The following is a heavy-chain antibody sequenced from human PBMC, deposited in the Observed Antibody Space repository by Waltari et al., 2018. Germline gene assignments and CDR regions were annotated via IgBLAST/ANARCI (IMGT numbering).Heavy chain of an antibody. CDR2: ITSDGSRT. J-gene: IGHJ6*02. CDR3: ASHRPGGYGMDV. V-gene: IGHV3-74*01. CDR1: GFTFSTYW. D-gene: IGHD2-15*01. Sequence: VQLVESGGGLVQPGGSLRLSCEASGFTFSTYWMCWVRQVPGKGLVWVVTITSDGSRTRYANSGKGRFTISRDNAKNTLYLQTNSLRAEDTAVYYCASHRPGGYGMDVWGHGTTVTVSS.